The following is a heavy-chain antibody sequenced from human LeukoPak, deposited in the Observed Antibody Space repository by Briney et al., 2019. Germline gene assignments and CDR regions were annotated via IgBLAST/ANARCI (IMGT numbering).Heavy chain of an antibody. V-gene: IGHV3-7*01. D-gene: IGHD2-15*01. Sequence: PGGSLRLSCKASGFAFSSYWASWVRQAPGKGLEWVANINQDGNSQNYVDSVRGRFTNSKDNAKNSVYLQMNSLRAEDTAVYYCARSLLPEDYWGQGILVTVSS. CDR1: GFAFSSYW. J-gene: IGHJ4*02. CDR2: INQDGNSQ. CDR3: ARSLLPEDY.